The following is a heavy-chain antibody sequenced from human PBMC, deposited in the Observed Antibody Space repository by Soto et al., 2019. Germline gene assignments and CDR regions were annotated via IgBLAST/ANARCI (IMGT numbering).Heavy chain of an antibody. J-gene: IGHJ4*02. CDR2: INPADSDI. D-gene: IGHD3-16*01. V-gene: IGHV5-51*01. CDR3: ARHQRDDASRKIDC. CDR1: GYSFTSNW. Sequence: GASLKISCQGSGYSFTSNWIGWVRQMPGKGLGWMGIINPADSDIKYSPSFQGQVTISADKSIGTAYLQWSSLKASDTAMYYCARHQRDDASRKIDCWGQGTLVTVSS.